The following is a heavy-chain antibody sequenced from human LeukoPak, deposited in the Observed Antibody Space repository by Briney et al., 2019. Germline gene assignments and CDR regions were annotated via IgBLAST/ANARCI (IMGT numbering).Heavy chain of an antibody. CDR2: ISSSSSII. CDR1: GFTLSTYS. J-gene: IGHJ4*02. CDR3: ARGRGAAAGTRIFDY. D-gene: IGHD6-13*01. Sequence: GGSLRLSCAASGFTLSTYSMNWVRQAPGKGLEWISYISSSSSIIYYADSVKGRLTISRDNAQQSLYLQMNSLRDEDTAVYYCARGRGAAAGTRIFDYWGQGTLVTVSS. V-gene: IGHV3-48*02.